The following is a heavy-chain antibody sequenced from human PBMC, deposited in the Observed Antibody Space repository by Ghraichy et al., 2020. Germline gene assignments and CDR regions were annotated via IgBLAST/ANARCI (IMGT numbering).Heavy chain of an antibody. J-gene: IGHJ6*02. Sequence: ASVKVSCKASGYTFTSDYMHWVRQAPGQGLEWMGIINPSGGSTSYAQKFQGRLTMTRDTSTSTFYMELSSLRSEDTAVYYCARDRVAARGIWEYYYGMDVWGQGTTVTVSS. CDR3: ARDRVAARGIWEYYYGMDV. D-gene: IGHD6-13*01. CDR2: INPSGGST. CDR1: GYTFTSDY. V-gene: IGHV1-46*01.